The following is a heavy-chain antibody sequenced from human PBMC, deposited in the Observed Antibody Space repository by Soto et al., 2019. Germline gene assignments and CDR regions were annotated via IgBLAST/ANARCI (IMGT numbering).Heavy chain of an antibody. J-gene: IGHJ4*02. CDR2: IYSGGST. CDR3: ARESEDLVSNFDY. D-gene: IGHD6-6*01. V-gene: IGHV3-53*01. Sequence: GGSLRLSSAASGFTVSSNYMSWIRQAPGKGLEWVSDIYSGGSTYYADSVKGRFTISRDNSKNSVNLEMNSLSAEDTAVYYCARESEDLVSNFDYWGQGTLVTVSS. CDR1: GFTVSSNY.